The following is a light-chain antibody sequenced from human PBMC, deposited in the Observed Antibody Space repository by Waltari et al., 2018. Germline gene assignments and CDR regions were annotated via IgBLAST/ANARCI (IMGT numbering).Light chain of an antibody. V-gene: IGKV1D-13*01. CDR1: QNIYSN. CDR2: GTS. CDR3: QHYFDNPFT. Sequence: IQMTQSPSALSASVGDRVPISCRASQNIYSNLAWYQQKPGKAPKLLIYGTSNLHSGIPSRFSGSGFGTDFTLTISSLQAEDSATYFCQHYFDNPFTFGPGTKLDVK. J-gene: IGKJ3*01.